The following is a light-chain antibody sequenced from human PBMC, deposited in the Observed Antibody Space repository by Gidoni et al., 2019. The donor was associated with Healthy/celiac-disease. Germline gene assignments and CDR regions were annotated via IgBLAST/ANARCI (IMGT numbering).Light chain of an antibody. V-gene: IGLV2-14*01. Sequence: QSALTQPASVSGSPGQSITISCTGTSSDVGGYSYVSWYQQYPGKAPKLMIYDVSNRPSGVSNRFSGSKSGKTASLTISGLQPEDEADYYCTSYTSSSTWVFGGGTKLTVL. CDR2: DVS. CDR1: SSDVGGYSY. J-gene: IGLJ3*02. CDR3: TSYTSSSTWV.